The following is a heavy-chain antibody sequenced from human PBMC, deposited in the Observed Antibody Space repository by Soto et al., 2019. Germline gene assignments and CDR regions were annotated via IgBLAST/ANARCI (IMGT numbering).Heavy chain of an antibody. Sequence: SETLSLTCTVSGCPISSYYWSWIRQPPGKGLEWIGYIYYSGSTNYNPSLKSRVTISVDTSKNQFSLKLSSVTAADKAVYYCAREGFESWAPEEDYAGYYYYGMDVWGQGTTVTVSS. CDR2: IYYSGST. D-gene: IGHD2-2*01. V-gene: IGHV4-59*01. CDR1: GCPISSYY. J-gene: IGHJ6*02. CDR3: AREGFESWAPEEDYAGYYYYGMDV.